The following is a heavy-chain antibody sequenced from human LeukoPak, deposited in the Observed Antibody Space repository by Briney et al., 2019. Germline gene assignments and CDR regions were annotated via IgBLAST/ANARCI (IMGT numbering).Heavy chain of an antibody. J-gene: IGHJ4*02. D-gene: IGHD3-3*01. CDR3: ARAHDSWSGYAPMEFDY. CDR1: GFTFSSYA. CDR2: ISYDGSNK. Sequence: GGSLRLSCAASGFTFSSYAMSWVRQAPGKGLEWVAVISYDGSNKYYADSVKGRFTISRDNSKNTLYLQMNSLRAEDTAVYYCARAHDSWSGYAPMEFDYWGQGTLVTVSS. V-gene: IGHV3-30-3*01.